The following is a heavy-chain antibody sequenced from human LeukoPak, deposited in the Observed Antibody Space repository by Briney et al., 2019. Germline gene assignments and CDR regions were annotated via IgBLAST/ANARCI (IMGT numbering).Heavy chain of an antibody. Sequence: ASVKVSCKASGYTFTNSYMHWARQAPGQGLEWMGLINPSGGTTTYAQKFQGRVTMTRDTSTSTVYMELSSLRSEDTAVYYCARDAYNYYYSDYWGQGTLVTVSS. CDR1: GYTFTNSY. CDR2: INPSGGTT. CDR3: ARDAYNYYYSDY. J-gene: IGHJ4*02. V-gene: IGHV1-46*01. D-gene: IGHD5-24*01.